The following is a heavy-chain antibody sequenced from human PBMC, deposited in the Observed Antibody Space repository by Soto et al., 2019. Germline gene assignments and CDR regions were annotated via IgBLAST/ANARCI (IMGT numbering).Heavy chain of an antibody. CDR2: ISSSSSYI. Sequence: GGSLRLSCAASGFTFSSYSMNWVRQAPGKGLEWVSSISSSSSYIYYADSVKGRFTISRDNAKNSLYLQMNSLRAEDTAVYYCARGSQGIVVVPAATYSGFDPWGQGTLVTVSS. D-gene: IGHD2-2*01. V-gene: IGHV3-21*01. CDR1: GFTFSSYS. J-gene: IGHJ5*02. CDR3: ARGSQGIVVVPAATYSGFDP.